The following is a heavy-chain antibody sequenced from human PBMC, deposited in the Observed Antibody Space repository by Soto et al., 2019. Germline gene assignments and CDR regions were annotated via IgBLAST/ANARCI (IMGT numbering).Heavy chain of an antibody. CDR2: IYYSGST. CDR1: GGSISSSSYY. Sequence: SETLSLTCTVSGGSISSSSYYWGWIRQPPGKGLEWIGSIYYSGSTYYNPSLKSRVTISVDTSKNQFSLKLSSVTAADTAVYYCAKNVLRFLESMNWFDPWGQGTLVTVS. J-gene: IGHJ5*02. D-gene: IGHD3-3*01. CDR3: AKNVLRFLESMNWFDP. V-gene: IGHV4-39*01.